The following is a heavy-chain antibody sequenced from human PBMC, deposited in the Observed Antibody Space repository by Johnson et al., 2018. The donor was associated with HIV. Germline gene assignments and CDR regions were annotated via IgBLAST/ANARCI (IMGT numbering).Heavy chain of an antibody. Sequence: VQLVESGGGVVQPGKSLRLFCAASGFTFSSYAMHWVRQAPGKGLEWVSGVRWNGGITGYGDSVKGRFTISRDNAKNSLYLQMNSLRAEDTALYYCARDANYDYVWADSGDAFDIWGQGTMVTVSS. CDR2: VRWNGGIT. J-gene: IGHJ3*02. CDR3: ARDANYDYVWADSGDAFDI. CDR1: GFTFSSYA. V-gene: IGHV3-20*04. D-gene: IGHD3-16*01.